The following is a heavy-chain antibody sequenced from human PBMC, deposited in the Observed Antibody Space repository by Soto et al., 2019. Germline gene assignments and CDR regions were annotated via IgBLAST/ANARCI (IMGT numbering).Heavy chain of an antibody. Sequence: SETLSLTXDVYGGSFSRYYWNCIRQPPGKGLEWLGEINHSGSTNYNPSLESRVTISLDTSKTQFSLKLTSVTAADTAVYYCARGEGRLVGTWFDPWGQGTLVTVSS. CDR1: GGSFSRYY. V-gene: IGHV4-34*01. D-gene: IGHD2-15*01. CDR3: ARGEGRLVGTWFDP. J-gene: IGHJ5*02. CDR2: INHSGST.